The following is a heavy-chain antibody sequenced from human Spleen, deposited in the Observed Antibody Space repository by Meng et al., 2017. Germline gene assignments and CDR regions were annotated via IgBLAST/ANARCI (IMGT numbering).Heavy chain of an antibody. CDR1: GFKFADYA. V-gene: IGHV3-20*04. Sequence: GASLKISCEAAGFKFADYAMAWVRRGAGKGLEWVSGIRWSGGSTGYADSVKGRFIISRDNAKNSLYLQMNSLRAEYTAFYYSARAFYYDSSGRTNTFDMWGQGTLVTVSS. CDR2: IRWSGGST. D-gene: IGHD3-22*01. CDR3: ARAFYYDSSGRTNTFDM. J-gene: IGHJ3*02.